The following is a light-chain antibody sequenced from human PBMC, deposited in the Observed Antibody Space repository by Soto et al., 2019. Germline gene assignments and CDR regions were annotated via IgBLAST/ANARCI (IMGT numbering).Light chain of an antibody. CDR3: SSYTSRRTWV. CDR1: TSDVGSYNL. J-gene: IGLJ3*02. V-gene: IGLV2-14*02. Sequence: QSALTQPASVSGSPGQSITISCTGTTSDVGSYNLVSWYQRQSGKAPKLMIYEASNRPSGVSNRFSGSKSGNTASLTISGVQAEDEADYYCSSYTSRRTWVFGGGTMLTVL. CDR2: EAS.